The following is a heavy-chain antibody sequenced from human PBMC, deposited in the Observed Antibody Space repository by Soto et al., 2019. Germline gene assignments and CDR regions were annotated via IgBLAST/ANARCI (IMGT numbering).Heavy chain of an antibody. Sequence: VGSLRLSCAASGFTFSSYAMSWVRQAPGKGLEWVSAISGSGGSTYYADSVKGRFTISRDNSKNTLYLQMNSLRAEDTAVYYCAKSYDFWSGLYYYYYYMDVWGKGTTVTVSS. J-gene: IGHJ6*03. CDR2: ISGSGGST. V-gene: IGHV3-23*01. CDR1: GFTFSSYA. CDR3: AKSYDFWSGLYYYYYYMDV. D-gene: IGHD3-3*01.